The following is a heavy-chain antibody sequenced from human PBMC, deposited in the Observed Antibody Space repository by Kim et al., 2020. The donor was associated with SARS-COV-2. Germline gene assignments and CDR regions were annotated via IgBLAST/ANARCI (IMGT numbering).Heavy chain of an antibody. V-gene: IGHV4-34*01. Sequence: SETLSLTCAVYGGSFSGYYWSWIRQPPGKGLEWIGEINHSGSTNYNPSLKSRVTISVDTSKNQFSLKLSSVTAADTAVYYCARGRREVRGVHFDYWGQGTLVTVSS. CDR3: ARGRREVRGVHFDY. CDR2: INHSGST. D-gene: IGHD3-10*01. J-gene: IGHJ4*02. CDR1: GGSFSGYY.